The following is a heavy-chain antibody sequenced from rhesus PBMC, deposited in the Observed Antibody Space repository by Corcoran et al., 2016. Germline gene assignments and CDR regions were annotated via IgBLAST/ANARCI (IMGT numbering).Heavy chain of an antibody. V-gene: IGHV3-54*02. J-gene: IGHJ6*01. D-gene: IGHD5-42*01. Sequence: EVQLVEYGGGLVQPGGSLRLSCAASGFTFSSYGMHWVRQAGGEGLEWVAVITYEGSKKDYAESVKERVTISRDKSKNMLYLQMNNLKVEDTAGYYCARGDNLDSWGQGVVVTVSS. CDR1: GFTFSSYG. CDR3: ARGDNLDS. CDR2: ITYEGSKK.